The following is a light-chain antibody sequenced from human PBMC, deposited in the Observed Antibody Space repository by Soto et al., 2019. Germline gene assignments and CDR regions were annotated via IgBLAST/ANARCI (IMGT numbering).Light chain of an antibody. J-gene: IGKJ5*01. CDR1: QTVSSNN. Sequence: EIVLTQSPGTLSLSPGEGATLSCRASQTVSSNNLAWYHQKPGQPPRLLIYGASSRATGIPDRFSGSGSGTDFTLTISRLEPEDFAVYYCQQYDNSITFGPGTRLEIE. CDR3: QQYDNSIT. V-gene: IGKV3-20*01. CDR2: GAS.